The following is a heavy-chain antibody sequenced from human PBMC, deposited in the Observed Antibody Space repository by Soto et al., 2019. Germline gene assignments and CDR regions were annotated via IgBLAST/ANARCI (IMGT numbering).Heavy chain of an antibody. Sequence: AGGSLRLSCAASGFTFDDYGMSWARQAPGRGLEWVSGVNWNGGSTGYADSVKGRFTISRDNSQNTLFLQMTSLRADDTAVYYCAKGGYTFAYEWGQGALVTVSS. CDR2: VNWNGGST. D-gene: IGHD5-18*01. V-gene: IGHV3-20*04. CDR3: AKGGYTFAYE. CDR1: GFTFDDYG. J-gene: IGHJ4*02.